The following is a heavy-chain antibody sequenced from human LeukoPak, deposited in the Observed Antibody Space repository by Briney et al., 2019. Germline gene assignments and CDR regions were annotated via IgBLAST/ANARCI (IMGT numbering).Heavy chain of an antibody. Sequence: GGSLRLSCAASGFTFSSYEMNWVRQAPGKGLEWVSYISSSGSTIYYADSVKGRFTISRDNAKNSLYLQMNSLRAEDTAVYYCAKRVVPARHFDYWGQGTLVTVSS. CDR2: ISSSGSTI. V-gene: IGHV3-48*03. CDR3: AKRVVPARHFDY. D-gene: IGHD2-2*01. CDR1: GFTFSSYE. J-gene: IGHJ4*02.